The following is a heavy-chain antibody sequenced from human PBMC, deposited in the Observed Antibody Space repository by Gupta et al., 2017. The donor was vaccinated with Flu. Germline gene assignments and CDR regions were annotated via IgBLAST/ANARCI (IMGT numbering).Heavy chain of an antibody. V-gene: IGHV4-34*01. J-gene: IGHJ5*02. D-gene: IGHD2-8*01. CDR2: INYSGST. Sequence: SWIRQAPGKGLDWIGEINYSGSTNYNPSLKSRVTMSVDTSKNQVSLKLRSVTAADTAMYYCARVRYQLLMSPWGQGTLVTVSS. CDR3: ARVRYQLLMSP.